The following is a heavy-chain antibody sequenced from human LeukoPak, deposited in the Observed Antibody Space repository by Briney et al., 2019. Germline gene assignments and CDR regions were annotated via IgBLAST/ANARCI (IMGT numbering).Heavy chain of an antibody. V-gene: IGHV1-18*01. CDR2: MSTYNGDT. Sequence: ASVKVSCKAAGYSFRNYAIAWVRQAPGQGLEWMGWMSTYNGDTHYAQNLQGRVTMTTDTSTSTAHMELRNLRSDDTAVYYCARYPTNSRGYYAYFDYWGQGTLVTVSS. J-gene: IGHJ4*02. CDR1: GYSFRNYA. D-gene: IGHD5-12*01. CDR3: ARYPTNSRGYYAYFDY.